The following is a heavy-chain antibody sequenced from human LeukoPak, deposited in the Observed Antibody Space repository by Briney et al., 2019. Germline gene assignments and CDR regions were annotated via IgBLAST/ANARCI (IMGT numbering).Heavy chain of an antibody. D-gene: IGHD2-2*01. CDR1: GGSISSGDYY. CDR3: AREDIVVVPAAMYGMDV. J-gene: IGHJ6*04. V-gene: IGHV4-30-4*01. Sequence: SETLSLTCTVSGGSISSGDYYWSWIRQPPGKGLEWIGYIYYSGSTYYNPSLKSRVTISVDTSKNQFSLKLSSVTAADTAVYYCAREDIVVVPAAMYGMDVWGKGTTVTDSS. CDR2: IYYSGST.